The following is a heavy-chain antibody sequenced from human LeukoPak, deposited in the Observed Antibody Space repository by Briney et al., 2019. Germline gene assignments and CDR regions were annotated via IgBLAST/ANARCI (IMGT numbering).Heavy chain of an antibody. CDR1: GFSLSTSATC. J-gene: IGHJ3*02. Sequence: SGPTLVNPTQTLTLTCTFSGFSLSTSATCVSWIRQPPGKALAWLARIVWDDAKYYNTSLKPRLTISKDTSKNQVVLTVTNMNPVDTATYYCARIMVRGVTHAFDIWGQGTMVTVSS. D-gene: IGHD3-10*01. CDR3: ARIMVRGVTHAFDI. V-gene: IGHV2-70*11. CDR2: IVWDDAK.